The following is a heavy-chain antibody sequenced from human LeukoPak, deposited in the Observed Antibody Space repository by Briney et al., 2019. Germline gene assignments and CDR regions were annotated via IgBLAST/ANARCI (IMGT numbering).Heavy chain of an antibody. D-gene: IGHD2-15*01. CDR1: GFTFSSYA. Sequence: GGSLRLSCAASGFTFSSYAMHWVRQAPGKGLKWVAVISYDGSNKYYADSVKGRFTISRDNSKNALYLQMNSLRAEDTAVYYCAGVVYIVVVADAFDIWGQGTMVTVSS. CDR2: ISYDGSNK. CDR3: AGVVYIVVVADAFDI. J-gene: IGHJ3*02. V-gene: IGHV3-30*04.